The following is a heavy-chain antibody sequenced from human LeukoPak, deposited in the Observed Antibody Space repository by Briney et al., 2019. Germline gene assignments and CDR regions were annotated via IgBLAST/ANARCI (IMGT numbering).Heavy chain of an antibody. CDR3: AKKYCSGGSCYRVLGFHFDY. CDR1: GFTFSSYA. Sequence: PGGSLRLSCAASGFTFSSYAMSWVRQAPGKGLEWVSAISGSGGSTYYADSVKGRFTISRDNSKNTLYLQMNSLRAEDTAVYYCAKKYCSGGSCYRVLGFHFDYWGQGTLVTVSS. J-gene: IGHJ4*02. D-gene: IGHD2-15*01. V-gene: IGHV3-23*01. CDR2: ISGSGGST.